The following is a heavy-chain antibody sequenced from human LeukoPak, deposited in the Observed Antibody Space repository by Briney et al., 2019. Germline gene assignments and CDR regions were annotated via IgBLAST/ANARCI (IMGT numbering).Heavy chain of an antibody. D-gene: IGHD3-22*01. V-gene: IGHV1-69*13. CDR1: GGTFSSYA. Sequence: SVKVSCKASGGTFSSYAITWVRQAPGQGLEWMGGIIPIFGTANYAQKFQGRVTITADEFTSTAYMELSSLRSEDTAVYYCARDDGGYYQDAFDIWGQGTMVTVSS. J-gene: IGHJ3*02. CDR2: IIPIFGTA. CDR3: ARDDGGYYQDAFDI.